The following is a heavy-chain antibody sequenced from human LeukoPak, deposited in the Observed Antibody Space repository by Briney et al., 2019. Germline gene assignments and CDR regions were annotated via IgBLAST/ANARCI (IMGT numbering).Heavy chain of an antibody. V-gene: IGHV3-33*01. CDR2: IWYDGSNK. CDR1: GFTFSSYG. CDR3: AREAYYYDSSRLLAY. D-gene: IGHD3-22*01. Sequence: GGSLRLSCAASGFTFSSYGMHWVRQARGKGLEWVAVIWYDGSNKYYPASVKGRFTISRDNSKNTLYLQMNSLRAEDTAVYYCAREAYYYDSSRLLAYWGQGTLVTVSS. J-gene: IGHJ4*02.